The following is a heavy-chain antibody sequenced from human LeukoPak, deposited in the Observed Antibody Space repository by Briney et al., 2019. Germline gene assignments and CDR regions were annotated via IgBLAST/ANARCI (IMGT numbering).Heavy chain of an antibody. CDR1: GFTFSSYG. V-gene: IGHV3-30*02. Sequence: AGGSLRLSCAASGFTFSSYGMHWVRQAPGKGLEWVAFIRYDGSNKYYADSVKGRFTISRDNSKNTLYLQMNSLRPEDTAVYYCARENSGSYYQFDCWGQGTLVTVSS. J-gene: IGHJ4*02. CDR3: ARENSGSYYQFDC. D-gene: IGHD1-26*01. CDR2: IRYDGSNK.